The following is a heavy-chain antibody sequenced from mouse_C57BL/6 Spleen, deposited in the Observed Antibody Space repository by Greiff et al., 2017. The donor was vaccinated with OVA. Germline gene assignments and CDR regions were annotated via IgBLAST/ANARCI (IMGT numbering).Heavy chain of an antibody. J-gene: IGHJ4*01. Sequence: QVQLQQSGPGLVQPSQSLSITCTVSGFSLTSYGVHWVRQSPGKGLEWLGVIWSGGSTDYNAAFISRLSISKDNSKSQVFFKMNSLQADDTAIYYCARLYSNYVNYAMDYWGQGTSVTVSS. V-gene: IGHV2-2*01. D-gene: IGHD2-5*01. CDR3: ARLYSNYVNYAMDY. CDR1: GFSLTSYG. CDR2: IWSGGST.